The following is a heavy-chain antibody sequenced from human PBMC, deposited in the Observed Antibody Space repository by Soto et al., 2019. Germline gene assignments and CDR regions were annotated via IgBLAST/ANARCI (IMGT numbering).Heavy chain of an antibody. J-gene: IGHJ6*03. CDR3: ARAPRVWGIAYYYYYMDV. V-gene: IGHV1-18*01. CDR2: ISAYNGNT. CDR1: GYTFTSYG. Sequence: ASVKVSSKASGYTFTSYGISWVRQAPGQGLEWMGWISAYNGNTNYAQKLQGRVTMTTDTSTSTAYMELRSLRSDDTAVYYCARAPRVWGIAYYYYYMDVWGKGTTVTVSS. D-gene: IGHD3-16*01.